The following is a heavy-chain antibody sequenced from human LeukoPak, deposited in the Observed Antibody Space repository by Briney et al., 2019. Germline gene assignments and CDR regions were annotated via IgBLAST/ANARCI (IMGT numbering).Heavy chain of an antibody. CDR1: GFSFSHYA. Sequence: GGSLRLSCVASGFSFSHYAMHWVRQAPGKGLEWVAVISYDSITKYYADSVKGRFTISRDNSKNTLYLQMKSLRAEDTAVYYCARDLTGAADYWGQGTLVTVSS. D-gene: IGHD3-9*01. J-gene: IGHJ4*02. V-gene: IGHV3-30*01. CDR2: ISYDSITK. CDR3: ARDLTGAADY.